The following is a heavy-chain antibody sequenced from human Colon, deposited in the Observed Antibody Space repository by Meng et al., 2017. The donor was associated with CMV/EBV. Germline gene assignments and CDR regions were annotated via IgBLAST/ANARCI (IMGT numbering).Heavy chain of an antibody. J-gene: IGHJ5*02. V-gene: IGHV3-23*05. D-gene: IGHD5-24*01. CDR1: GFTFSSYA. CDR2: IDSSGA. CDR3: AKLMGNTRVDH. Sequence: GKSLKISCAASGFTFSSYAMSWVRQTPGKGLEWVSTIDSSGAYIADSVKGRFTVSRDNFKNTLDLQMNSLRVEDAATYYCAKLMGNTRVDHWGQGTQVTVSS.